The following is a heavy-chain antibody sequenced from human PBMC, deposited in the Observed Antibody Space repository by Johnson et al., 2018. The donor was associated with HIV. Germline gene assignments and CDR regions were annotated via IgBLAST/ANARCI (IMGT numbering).Heavy chain of an antibody. Sequence: MLLVESGGGLVQPGGSLRLSCAASGFVVRSNYMNWVLQAPGMGLEWVSVIYSGGDTYYSDSVMCRFTISRDTSKNTLYLQMNSLRGDDTAVYYCTSVSGTSWALDIWGQGILVTVS. CDR2: IYSGGDT. V-gene: IGHV3-66*01. D-gene: IGHD3-3*01. J-gene: IGHJ3*02. CDR3: TSVSGTSWALDI. CDR1: GFVVRSNY.